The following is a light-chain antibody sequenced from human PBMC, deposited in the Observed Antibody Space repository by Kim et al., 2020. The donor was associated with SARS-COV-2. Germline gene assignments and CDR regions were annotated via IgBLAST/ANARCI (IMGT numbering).Light chain of an antibody. CDR2: AAS. CDR3: QQGYSTPPT. Sequence: ASVGDSVTITCRASQAISRYLNWYQQKPGKAPHLLIYAASSLQSGVPSRFSGRGSATDFTLTISSLQPEDVATYYCQQGYSTPPTFGQGTKVDIK. V-gene: IGKV1-39*01. CDR1: QAISRY. J-gene: IGKJ1*01.